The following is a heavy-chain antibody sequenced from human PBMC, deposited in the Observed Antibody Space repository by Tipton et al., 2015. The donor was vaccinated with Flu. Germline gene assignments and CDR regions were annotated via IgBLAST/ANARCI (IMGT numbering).Heavy chain of an antibody. V-gene: IGHV6-1*01. CDR3: VRVGGSPHFDS. D-gene: IGHD3-16*01. CDR2: TYYRSRGFT. CDR1: GDSVSSDSAA. Sequence: GLVKPSQTLSLTCAISGDSVSSDSAAWSWIRQSPSRGLEWLGRTYYRSRGFTDCAISVKTRITISPDTSKNQLSLQLNSVSPEGAAVSYCVRVGGSPHFDSWGQAALVSVSS. J-gene: IGHJ4*02.